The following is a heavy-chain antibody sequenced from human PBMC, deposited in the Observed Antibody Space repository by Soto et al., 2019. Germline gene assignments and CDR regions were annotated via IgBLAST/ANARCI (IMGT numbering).Heavy chain of an antibody. CDR2: IYYSGST. CDR1: GGSISSGGYY. CDR3: ARGRYSSSSNWFDP. Sequence: SETLSLTCTVSGGSISSGGYYWSWIRHHPGKGLEWIGYIYYSGSTYYNPSLKSRVTISVDTSKNQFSLRLRSVTAADTAVYYCARGRYSSSSNWFDPWGQGTLVTVSS. D-gene: IGHD6-6*01. V-gene: IGHV4-31*03. J-gene: IGHJ5*02.